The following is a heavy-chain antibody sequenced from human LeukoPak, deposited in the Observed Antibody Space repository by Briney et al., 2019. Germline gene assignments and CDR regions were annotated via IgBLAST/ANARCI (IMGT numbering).Heavy chain of an antibody. CDR1: GGSISSSSYY. CDR2: IYYSGST. J-gene: IGHJ4*02. Sequence: SETLSLTCSVSGGSISSSSYYWGWIRQPPGKGLEWIGNIYYSGSTYYNPSLMSRVTISIDTSMNQFSLKLTSVTAADTVVYYCAGDLQWFGDVYYFDHWGQGSQVTVSS. CDR3: AGDLQWFGDVYYFDH. V-gene: IGHV4-39*07. D-gene: IGHD3-10*01.